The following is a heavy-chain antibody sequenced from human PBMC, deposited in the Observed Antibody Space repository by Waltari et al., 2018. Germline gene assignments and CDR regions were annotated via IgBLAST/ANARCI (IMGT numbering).Heavy chain of an antibody. V-gene: IGHV4-59*11. CDR3: ASQYNWNYALFDY. D-gene: IGHD1-7*01. J-gene: IGHJ4*02. Sequence: QVQLQESGPGLVKPSETLSLTCTVSGGSISSHYWSWIRQPPGKGLEWIGYIYYSGSTNDNPSLKSRVTISVDTSKNQFSLKLSSVTAADTAVYYCASQYNWNYALFDYWGQGTLVTVSS. CDR1: GGSISSHY. CDR2: IYYSGST.